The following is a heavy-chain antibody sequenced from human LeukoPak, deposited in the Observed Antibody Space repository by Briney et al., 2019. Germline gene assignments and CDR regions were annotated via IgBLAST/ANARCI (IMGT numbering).Heavy chain of an antibody. CDR1: GLTLSNYD. J-gene: IGHJ4*02. V-gene: IGHV3-23*01. CDR3: AKKLPDASSYFDF. Sequence: GGSLRLSCVASGLTLSNYDTTWVRQAPGKGLEYVSSIGSGGYRFYGGSVKGRFSIFRDNSQNTVYLQMNSLRGEDTAIYFCAKKLPDASSYFDFWGQGILVTVPS. D-gene: IGHD6-6*01. CDR2: IGSGGYR.